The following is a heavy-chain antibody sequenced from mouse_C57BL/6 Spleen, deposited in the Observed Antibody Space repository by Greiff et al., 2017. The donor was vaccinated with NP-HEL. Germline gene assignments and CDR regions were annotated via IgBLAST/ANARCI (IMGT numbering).Heavy chain of an antibody. D-gene: IGHD4-1*01. CDR3: ARRGKDWEEGFDY. V-gene: IGHV1-22*01. CDR1: GYTFTDYN. CDR2: INPNNGGT. Sequence: VQLQQSGPELVKPGASVKMSCKASGYTFTDYNMHWVKQSHGKSLEWIGYINPNNGGTSYNQKFKGKATLTVTKSSSTAYMELRSLTSEDSAVYYCARRGKDWEEGFDYWGQGTTLTVSS. J-gene: IGHJ2*01.